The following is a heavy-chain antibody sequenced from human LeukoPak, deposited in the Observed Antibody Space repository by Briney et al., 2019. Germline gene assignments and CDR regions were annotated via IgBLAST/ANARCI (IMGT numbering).Heavy chain of an antibody. CDR1: GFTFSTYG. Sequence: GGSLRLSCEASGFTFSTYGMHWVRQAPGKGPEWVAVIWSDGSNKYYADSVKGRFTISRDNSKNTLYLQMNSLRVEDTAVYYCAKDYSRDGYYADTFHIWGQGTMVTVSS. CDR2: IWSDGSNK. D-gene: IGHD3-3*01. J-gene: IGHJ3*02. CDR3: AKDYSRDGYYADTFHI. V-gene: IGHV3-33*06.